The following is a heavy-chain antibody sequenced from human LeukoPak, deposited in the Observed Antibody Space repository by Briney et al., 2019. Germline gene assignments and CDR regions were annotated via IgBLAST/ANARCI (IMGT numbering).Heavy chain of an antibody. J-gene: IGHJ5*02. D-gene: IGHD4-17*01. CDR2: IDTNGRTT. CDR1: SFTFSRYW. CDR3: ARDRYGDYIKFDP. V-gene: IGHV3-74*01. Sequence: PGGSLRLSCAASSFTFSRYWFHWVRQAPGKGLDWVSRIDTNGRTTDYADSVKGRFTISRDNAKNTLFLEMNSLRAEDTAVYYCARDRYGDYIKFDPWGQGTLVTVSS.